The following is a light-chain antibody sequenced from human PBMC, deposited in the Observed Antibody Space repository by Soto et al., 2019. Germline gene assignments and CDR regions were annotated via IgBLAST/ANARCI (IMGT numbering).Light chain of an antibody. J-gene: IGKJ1*01. Sequence: DIVMTQSPDSLAVSLGERAIVNCKSSQSVLYSANSKNYLAWYQQKPGQPPKLLIYWASTRESGVPDRFSGSGSGTDFTLTISSLQAEDVAVYYCQQYYSTPWTFGQGTKVEIK. V-gene: IGKV4-1*01. CDR2: WAS. CDR1: QSVLYSANSKNY. CDR3: QQYYSTPWT.